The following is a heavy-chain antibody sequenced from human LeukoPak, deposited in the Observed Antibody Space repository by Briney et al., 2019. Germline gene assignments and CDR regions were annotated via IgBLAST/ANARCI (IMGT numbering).Heavy chain of an antibody. Sequence: SVKVSCKASGGTFSSYAISWVRQAPGQGLEWKGGIIPIFGTANYAQRFQGRVTITTDESTSTAYMELSSLRSEDTAVYYCASGPYYDSSGYYGYYYYYMDVWGKGTTVTVSS. CDR1: GGTFSSYA. V-gene: IGHV1-69*05. CDR2: IIPIFGTA. CDR3: ASGPYYDSSGYYGYYYYYMDV. D-gene: IGHD3-22*01. J-gene: IGHJ6*03.